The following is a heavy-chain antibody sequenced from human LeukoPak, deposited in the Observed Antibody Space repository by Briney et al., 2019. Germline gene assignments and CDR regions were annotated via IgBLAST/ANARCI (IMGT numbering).Heavy chain of an antibody. CDR2: INHSGST. CDR1: GGSFSGYY. J-gene: IGHJ6*03. Sequence: SETLSLTCAVYGGSFSGYYWSWIRQPPGKGLEWIGEINHSGSTNYNPSLKSRVTISVDTSKNQFPLKLSSVTAADTAVYYCASKYYDFWSGYFVGMTSVSESYMDVWGKGTTVTVSS. CDR3: ASKYYDFWSGYFVGMTSVSESYMDV. V-gene: IGHV4-34*01. D-gene: IGHD3-3*01.